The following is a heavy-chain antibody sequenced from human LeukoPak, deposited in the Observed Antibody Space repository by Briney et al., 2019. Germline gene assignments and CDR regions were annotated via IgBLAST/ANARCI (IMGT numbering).Heavy chain of an antibody. D-gene: IGHD3-22*01. V-gene: IGHV3-48*03. Sequence: GGSLRLSCAASGFTFSSYEMNWVRQAPGKGLEGVSYISSSGSTIYYADYVKGRFTISRDNAKNSLYLQMNSLRAEDTAVYYCASPNPYYDSSGFLDYWGQGTLVTVSS. CDR3: ASPNPYYDSSGFLDY. CDR2: ISSSGSTI. CDR1: GFTFSSYE. J-gene: IGHJ4*02.